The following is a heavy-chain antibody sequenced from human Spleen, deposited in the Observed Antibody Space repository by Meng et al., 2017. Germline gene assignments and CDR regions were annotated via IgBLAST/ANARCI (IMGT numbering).Heavy chain of an antibody. CDR2: INPNSGDT. CDR1: GYTFTAYY. J-gene: IGHJ4*02. D-gene: IGHD3-16*02. Sequence: QGRLVPSGAEGKKPGASVKVSCKASGYTFTAYYIHWVRQAPGQGLEWMGRINPNSGDTNYAQKFQGRVTMTRDTSISTAYMELSRLISDDTAVYYCARDASCDHWGQGTLVTVSS. V-gene: IGHV1-2*06. CDR3: ARDASCDH.